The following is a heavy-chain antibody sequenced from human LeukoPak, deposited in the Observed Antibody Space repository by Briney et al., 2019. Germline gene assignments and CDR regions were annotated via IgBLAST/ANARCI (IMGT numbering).Heavy chain of an antibody. CDR3: LAGYYYYYMDV. Sequence: GGSLRLSCAASGFAFGNYWLRWVRQAPGKGLKWVARINTHGSSTNYADSVKGRFTISRDNAKNTLYLQMTSLSAEDTAVYYALAGYYYYYMDVWGKGTTVTVSS. V-gene: IGHV3-74*01. J-gene: IGHJ6*03. CDR2: INTHGSST. CDR1: GFAFGNYW. D-gene: IGHD3-16*01.